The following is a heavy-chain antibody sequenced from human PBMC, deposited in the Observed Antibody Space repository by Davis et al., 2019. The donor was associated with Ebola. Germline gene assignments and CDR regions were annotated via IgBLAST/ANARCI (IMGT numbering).Heavy chain of an antibody. CDR1: GGSFSGYY. V-gene: IGHV4-34*01. Sequence: SETLSLTCAVYGGSFSGYYWSWIRQPPGKGLEWIGEINHSGGTNYNPSLKSRVTISVDTSKNQFSLKLSSVTAADTAVYYCARQIGYRYYYGMDVWGQGTTVTVSS. CDR2: INHSGGT. CDR3: ARQIGYRYYYGMDV. J-gene: IGHJ6*02. D-gene: IGHD5-24*01.